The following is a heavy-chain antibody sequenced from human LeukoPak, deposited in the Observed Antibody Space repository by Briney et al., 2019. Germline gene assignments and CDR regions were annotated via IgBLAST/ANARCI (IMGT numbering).Heavy chain of an antibody. CDR1: GFTFSSYA. V-gene: IGHV3-23*01. D-gene: IGHD2-8*01. Sequence: GGSLRLSCAGSGFTFSSYATSWVRQAPGKGLEWVSAISDTGATTYDADSVKGRFTISRDNSRSTLYLQMNSLRAEDTALYYCAKDTSIGRYCTNGVCSPFDYWGQRTLVTVSS. CDR3: AKDTSIGRYCTNGVCSPFDY. J-gene: IGHJ4*02. CDR2: ISDTGATT.